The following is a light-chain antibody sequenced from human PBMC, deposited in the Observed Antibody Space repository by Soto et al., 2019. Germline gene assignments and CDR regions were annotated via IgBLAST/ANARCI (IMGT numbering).Light chain of an antibody. CDR1: QSISSW. Sequence: DIQMTQSPSTLSASVGDRVTITCRASQSISSWLAWYQQKPGKAPKLLIYAASSLQSGVPSRFSGSGSGTVFTLAISRLQPDDFATYYCQQYSSRWTFGQGTKVEIK. CDR3: QQYSSRWT. J-gene: IGKJ1*01. V-gene: IGKV1-5*01. CDR2: AAS.